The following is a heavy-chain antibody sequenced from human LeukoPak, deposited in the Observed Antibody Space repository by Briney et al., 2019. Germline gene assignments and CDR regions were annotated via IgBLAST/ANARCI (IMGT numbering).Heavy chain of an antibody. Sequence: PGRSLRLSCAASGFTFSSYAMHWVRQAPGKGLEWVSAISGSGGSTYYADSVKGRFTISRDNSKNTLYLQMNSLRAEDTAVYYCAKEKSFTTVTIDYWGQGTLVTVSS. CDR3: AKEKSFTTVTIDY. J-gene: IGHJ4*02. V-gene: IGHV3-23*01. CDR1: GFTFSSYA. D-gene: IGHD4-17*01. CDR2: ISGSGGST.